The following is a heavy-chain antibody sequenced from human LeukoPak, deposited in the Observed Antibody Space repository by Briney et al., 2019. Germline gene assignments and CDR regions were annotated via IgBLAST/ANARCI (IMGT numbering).Heavy chain of an antibody. J-gene: IGHJ5*02. Sequence: GASVKVSCKVSGYTLTELSMHWVRQAPGKGLEWMGGFDPEDGETIYAQKFQGRVTMTEDTSTDTAYMELSSLRSEDTVVYYCATGQYSSSSRFDPWGQGTLVTVSS. V-gene: IGHV1-24*01. CDR1: GYTLTELS. CDR2: FDPEDGET. D-gene: IGHD6-6*01. CDR3: ATGQYSSSSRFDP.